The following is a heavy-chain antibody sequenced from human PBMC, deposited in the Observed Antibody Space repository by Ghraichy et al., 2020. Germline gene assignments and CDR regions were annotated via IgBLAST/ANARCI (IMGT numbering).Heavy chain of an antibody. D-gene: IGHD3-9*01. Sequence: SQTLSLTCTVSGGSISRFYWTWLRQPPGKGLEWIGYIYYSGTTNYNPSLMSRVTFSVDTSKNQFSLKLTSGTAADTAVYYCARRGPYDILTGYYIDAFDIWGLGTMVTVSS. V-gene: IGHV4-59*01. CDR1: GGSISRFY. J-gene: IGHJ3*02. CDR3: ARRGPYDILTGYYIDAFDI. CDR2: IYYSGTT.